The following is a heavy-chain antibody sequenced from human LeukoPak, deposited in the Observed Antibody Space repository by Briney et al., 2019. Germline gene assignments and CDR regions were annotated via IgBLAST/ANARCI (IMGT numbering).Heavy chain of an antibody. D-gene: IGHD5-24*01. CDR1: GGSFSSSSYY. V-gene: IGHV4-39*01. J-gene: IGHJ4*02. CDR3: ARLGDGYNSIIDY. CDR2: IYYSGST. Sequence: SETLSLTCTVSGGSFSSSSYYWGWIRQPPGKGLEWIGSIYYSGSTYYNPSLKSRVTISVDTSKNQFSLKLSSVTAADTAVYYCARLGDGYNSIIDYWGQGTLVTVSS.